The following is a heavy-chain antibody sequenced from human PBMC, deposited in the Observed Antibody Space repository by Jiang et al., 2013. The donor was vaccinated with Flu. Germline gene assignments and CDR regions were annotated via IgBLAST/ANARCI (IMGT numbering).Heavy chain of an antibody. CDR2: IYYSGST. Sequence: LLKPSETLSLTCTVSGGSVSSGSYYWSWIRQPPGKGLEWIGYIYYSGSTNYNPSLKSRVTISVDTSKNQFSLKLSSVTAADTAVYYCARENSSGWSGTDYWGQGTLVTVSS. CDR1: GGSVSSGSYY. V-gene: IGHV4-61*01. D-gene: IGHD6-19*01. J-gene: IGHJ4*02. CDR3: ARENSSGWSGTDY.